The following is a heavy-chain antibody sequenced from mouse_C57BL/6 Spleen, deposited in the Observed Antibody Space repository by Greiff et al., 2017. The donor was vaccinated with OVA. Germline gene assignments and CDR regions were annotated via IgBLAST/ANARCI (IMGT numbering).Heavy chain of an antibody. J-gene: IGHJ1*03. CDR1: GFTFSDYG. CDR2: ISSGSSTI. V-gene: IGHV5-17*01. D-gene: IGHD1-1*01. CDR3: SNGSRDGYFDV. Sequence: EVQLVESGGGLVKPGGSLKLSCAASGFTFSDYGMHWVRQAPEKGLEWVAYISSGSSTIYYADTVKGRFTLSSDNAKNTLFLQMTSLRSEDTAMYYCSNGSRDGYFDVWGTGTTVTVSS.